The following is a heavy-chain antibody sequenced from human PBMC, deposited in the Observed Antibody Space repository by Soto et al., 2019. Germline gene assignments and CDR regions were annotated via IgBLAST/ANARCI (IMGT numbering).Heavy chain of an antibody. CDR3: ARVPDR. J-gene: IGHJ5*02. CDR2: IYHSGST. Sequence: PSETLSLTCAVSGGSISSGGFSWSWIRQPPGKGLEWIGYIYHSGSTYYNPSLKSRVTISVDRSKNQFSLKLSSVTAADTAVYYCARVPDRWGQGTLVTVTS. CDR1: GGSISSGGFS. D-gene: IGHD2-2*01. V-gene: IGHV4-30-2*01.